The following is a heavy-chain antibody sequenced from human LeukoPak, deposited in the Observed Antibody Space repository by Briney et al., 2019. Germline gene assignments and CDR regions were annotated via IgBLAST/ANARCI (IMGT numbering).Heavy chain of an antibody. CDR2: INTNTGNP. Sequence: ASVKVSCKASGYTFTSYAMNWVRQAPGQGLEWMGWINTNTGNPTYAQGFTGRFVFSLDTSVSTAYLQISSLKAEDTAVYYCARATPVNCGGDCRGSSGAFDIWGQGTMVTVSS. D-gene: IGHD2-21*02. J-gene: IGHJ3*02. V-gene: IGHV7-4-1*02. CDR3: ARATPVNCGGDCRGSSGAFDI. CDR1: GYTFTSYA.